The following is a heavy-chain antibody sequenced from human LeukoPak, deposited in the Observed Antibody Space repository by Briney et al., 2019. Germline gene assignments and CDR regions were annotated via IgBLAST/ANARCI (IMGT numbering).Heavy chain of an antibody. CDR1: GYTFTSYY. Sequence: ASVKVTRTASGYTFTSYYMQWVRQAPGQGLEWMGIINPSGGSTSYAQKFQGRVTMTRDTSTSTVYMELSSLRSEDTAVYYCAKDGSYRTGEYWGPVTLVTVSS. J-gene: IGHJ4*02. V-gene: IGHV1-46*01. CDR2: INPSGGST. D-gene: IGHD1/OR15-1a*01. CDR3: AKDGSYRTGEY.